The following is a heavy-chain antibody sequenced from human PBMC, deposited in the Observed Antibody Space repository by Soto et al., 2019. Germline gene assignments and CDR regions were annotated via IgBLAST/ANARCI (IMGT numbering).Heavy chain of an antibody. Sequence: RGSLRISCASSGFTFSSYGMHWVRQAPGKGLEWVAVISYDGSNKYYADSVKGRFTISRDNSKNTLYLQMNSLRAEDTAVYYCAKDSLDYGSYYYGMDVWGQGTTVTVSS. CDR2: ISYDGSNK. CDR1: GFTFSSYG. J-gene: IGHJ6*01. V-gene: IGHV3-30*18. D-gene: IGHD4-17*01. CDR3: AKDSLDYGSYYYGMDV.